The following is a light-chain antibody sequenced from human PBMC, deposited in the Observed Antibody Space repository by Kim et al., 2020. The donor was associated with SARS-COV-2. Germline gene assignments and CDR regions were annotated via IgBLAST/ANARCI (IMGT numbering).Light chain of an antibody. CDR3: QQYYSYPLT. CDR2: AAS. Sequence: ASTGDRVTITCRASQGISSYLAWYQQKPGKAPKLLIYAASTLQSGVPSRFSGSGSGTDFTLTISCLQSEDFATYYCQQYYSYPLTYGPGTKVDIK. CDR1: QGISSY. V-gene: IGKV1-8*01. J-gene: IGKJ3*01.